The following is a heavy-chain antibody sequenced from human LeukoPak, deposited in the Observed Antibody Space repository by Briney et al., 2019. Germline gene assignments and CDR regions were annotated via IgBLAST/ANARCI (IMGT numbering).Heavy chain of an antibody. CDR3: ASAAGGYGDYDSFDY. CDR1: GGSFSGYY. Sequence: SETLSLTCAVYGGSFSGYYWSWIRQPPGKGLEWIGEINHSGSTNYNPSLKSRVTISVDTSKNQFSLKLSSVTAADTAVYYCASAAGGYGDYDSFDYWGQGTLVTVSS. CDR2: INHSGST. V-gene: IGHV4-34*01. J-gene: IGHJ4*02. D-gene: IGHD4-17*01.